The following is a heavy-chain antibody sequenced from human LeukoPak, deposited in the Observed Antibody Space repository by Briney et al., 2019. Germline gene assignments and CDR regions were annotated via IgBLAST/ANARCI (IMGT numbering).Heavy chain of an antibody. D-gene: IGHD6-13*01. CDR1: GFTVSSNS. J-gene: IGHJ4*02. CDR3: ARSSVVAAAGPYYFDY. CDR2: IYSDNT. V-gene: IGHV3-53*01. Sequence: GGSLRLSCAVSGFTVSSNSMSWVRQAPGKGLERVSFIYSDNTHYSDSVKGRFTISRDNSKNTLYLQMNSLRAEDTAVYYCARSSVVAAAGPYYFDYWGQGTLVTVSS.